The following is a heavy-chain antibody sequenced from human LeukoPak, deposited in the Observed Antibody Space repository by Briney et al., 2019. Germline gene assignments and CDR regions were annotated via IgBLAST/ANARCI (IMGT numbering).Heavy chain of an antibody. CDR3: ARGGYYGSGNDFRFDP. Sequence: PSETLSLTCTVSGDPISSYDWSWIRQPPGQGLQWLAYISYNGNTKTNPSLKSRVTISVDTSKNQFSLKLSSVPAADTAVYHCARGGYYGSGNDFRFDPWGQGTLVTVSS. V-gene: IGHV4-59*01. D-gene: IGHD3-10*01. J-gene: IGHJ5*02. CDR1: GDPISSYD. CDR2: ISYNGNT.